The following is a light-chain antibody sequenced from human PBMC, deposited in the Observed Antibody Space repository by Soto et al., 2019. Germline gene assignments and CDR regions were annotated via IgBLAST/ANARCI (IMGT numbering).Light chain of an antibody. CDR3: QQYNIWPWT. CDR1: QSISSD. Sequence: EIVMTQSPATLSVSPGERATLSCRASQSISSDLAWYQQKPGQAPRLLIYGASTRATGIPARFSGSGSGTEFTLTISSLQSEDFAVYYCQQYNIWPWTFGQGTKVEI. CDR2: GAS. V-gene: IGKV3-15*01. J-gene: IGKJ1*01.